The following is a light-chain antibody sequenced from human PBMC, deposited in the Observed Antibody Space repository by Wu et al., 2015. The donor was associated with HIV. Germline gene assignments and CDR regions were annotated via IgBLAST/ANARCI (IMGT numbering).Light chain of an antibody. Sequence: EVVMTQSPATLSVSPGERATPSCRASQSVSSNLAWYQQKPGQAPRLLIYGASTRATAIPARFSGSGSGTEFTLTINSMHSEDFAVYYCQQYNNWPPLTFGGGTKVEIK. CDR3: QQYNNWPPLT. CDR2: GAS. V-gene: IGKV3-15*01. J-gene: IGKJ4*01. CDR1: QSVSSN.